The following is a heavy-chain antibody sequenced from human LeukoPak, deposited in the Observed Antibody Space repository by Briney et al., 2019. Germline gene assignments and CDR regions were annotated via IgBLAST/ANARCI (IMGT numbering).Heavy chain of an antibody. CDR1: GGSISSYY. V-gene: IGHV4-59*01. D-gene: IGHD2-21*01. CDR3: ARDIRQYYFDY. J-gene: IGHJ4*02. CDR2: IYYSGST. Sequence: SETLSLTCTVSGGSISSYYWSWIRQPPGKGLEWIGYIYYSGSTNNNPSLKSRVTISVDTSKNQFSLKLSSVTAADTAVYYCARDIRQYYFDYWGQGTLVTVSS.